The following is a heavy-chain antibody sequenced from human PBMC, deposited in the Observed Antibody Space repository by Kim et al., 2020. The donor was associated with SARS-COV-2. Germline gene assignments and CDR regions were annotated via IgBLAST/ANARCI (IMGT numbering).Heavy chain of an antibody. D-gene: IGHD6-13*01. CDR2: T. V-gene: IGHV1-3*01. J-gene: IGHJ6*02. CDR3: ARSWAAAYGMDV. Sequence: TKYSQKFQGRITITRDTSASTAYMELSSLRSEDTAVYYCARSWAAAYGMDVWGQGTTVTVSS.